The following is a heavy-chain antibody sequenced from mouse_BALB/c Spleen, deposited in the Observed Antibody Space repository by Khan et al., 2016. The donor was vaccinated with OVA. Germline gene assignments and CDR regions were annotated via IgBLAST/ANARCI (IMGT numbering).Heavy chain of an antibody. D-gene: IGHD2-14*01. CDR2: ISDGGSYT. CDR3: ARGGYGAFAY. Sequence: EVELVESGGGLVKPGGSLKLSCAASGFTFSDYYMYWVRQTPEKRLEWVATISDGGSYTSYSDSVKGRFAISRDNAKNNLYLQMSRLQSEDTAMYYCARGGYGAFAYWGQGTLVTVSA. CDR1: GFTFSDYY. V-gene: IGHV5-4*02. J-gene: IGHJ3*01.